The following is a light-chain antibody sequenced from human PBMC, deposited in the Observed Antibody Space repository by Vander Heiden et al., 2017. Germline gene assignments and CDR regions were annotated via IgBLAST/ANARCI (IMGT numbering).Light chain of an antibody. CDR1: QSIRSY. J-gene: IGKJ1*01. V-gene: IGKV1-39*01. CDR2: AAS. Sequence: DIQMTQSPSSLSASVGDRVTITCRASQSIRSYLNWYQQKPGKAPKLLIYAASSLQSGVPSRFSGSGSGTDFTLTISSLQPEDFATYYCQQSDSTLWTFGQGTKVEI. CDR3: QQSDSTLWT.